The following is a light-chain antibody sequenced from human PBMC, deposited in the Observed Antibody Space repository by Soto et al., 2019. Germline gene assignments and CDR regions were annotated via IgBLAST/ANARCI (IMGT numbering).Light chain of an antibody. CDR3: QKYNSYSLT. Sequence: DIQMTQSPSTLSASVGDRVTITCRASQSISSWLAWYQQKPGKAPKVLIYKASSLESGVPSRFSGSGSGTEFILTISSLQPDDFATYYCQKYNSYSLTFGGGTKVEIK. CDR2: KAS. J-gene: IGKJ4*01. V-gene: IGKV1-5*03. CDR1: QSISSW.